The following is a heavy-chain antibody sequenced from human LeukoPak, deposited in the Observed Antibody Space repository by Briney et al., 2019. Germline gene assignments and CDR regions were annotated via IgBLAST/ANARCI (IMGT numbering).Heavy chain of an antibody. J-gene: IGHJ5*02. D-gene: IGHD3-10*01. CDR3: ARGSPYLWFGELSCWFDP. V-gene: IGHV1-8*03. CDR1: GYTFTSYD. Sequence: ASVKVSCKASGYTFTSYDINWVRQATGQGLEWMGWMNPNSGNTGYAQKFQGRVTITRNTSISTAYMELSSLRSEDTAVYYCARGSPYLWFGELSCWFDPWGQGTLVTVSS. CDR2: MNPNSGNT.